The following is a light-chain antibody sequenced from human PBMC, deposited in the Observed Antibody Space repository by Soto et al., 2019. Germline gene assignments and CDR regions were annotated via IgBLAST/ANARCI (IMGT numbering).Light chain of an antibody. Sequence: QSVLTQPPSASGSPGQSVTISCTGTSSDVGGYNYVSWYQQHPGKAPKLIIYEVTKRPSGVPDRFSGSKSGNTASLTISGLQAEDEADYFCSSYTGSGTLIFGGGTKLTVL. CDR2: EVT. V-gene: IGLV2-8*01. CDR3: SSYTGSGTLI. J-gene: IGLJ2*01. CDR1: SSDVGGYNY.